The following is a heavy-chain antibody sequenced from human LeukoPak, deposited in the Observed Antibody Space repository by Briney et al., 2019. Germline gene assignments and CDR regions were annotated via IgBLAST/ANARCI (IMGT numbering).Heavy chain of an antibody. D-gene: IGHD2-2*01. J-gene: IGHJ4*02. CDR2: INHSGST. Sequence: PSETLSLTCAVYGGSFSGYYWSWIRQPPGKGLEWIGEINHSGSTNYNPSLKSRVTIPVDTSKNQFSLKLSSVTAADTAVYYCARASPSRYCSSTSCYGYSYGSHGSPLDYWGQGTLVTVSS. V-gene: IGHV4-34*01. CDR1: GGSFSGYY. CDR3: ARASPSRYCSSTSCYGYSYGSHGSPLDY.